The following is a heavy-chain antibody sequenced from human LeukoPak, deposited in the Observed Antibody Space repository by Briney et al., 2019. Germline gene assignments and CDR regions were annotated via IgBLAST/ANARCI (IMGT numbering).Heavy chain of an antibody. Sequence: GGSLRLSCAASGFTFSSYWMSWVRQAPGKGLEWVANIKQDGSEKYYVDSVKGRFTISRDNAKNSLYLQMNSLRAEDTAVYYCARDQGGIAAAITKSFDYWSQETLVTVSS. D-gene: IGHD6-13*01. CDR2: IKQDGSEK. V-gene: IGHV3-7*01. CDR1: GFTFSSYW. J-gene: IGHJ4*02. CDR3: ARDQGGIAAAITKSFDY.